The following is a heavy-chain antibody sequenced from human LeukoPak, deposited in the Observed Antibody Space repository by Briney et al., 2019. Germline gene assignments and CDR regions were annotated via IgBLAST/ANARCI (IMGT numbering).Heavy chain of an antibody. Sequence: ASVKVSCMASGYTFTSYYMHWVRQAPGQGLEWMGMFNPSGGGTTYAQKFQGRVTMTRDTSTSTVYMELSSLRSEDTAVYYCARGRFVLDYSRFDYWGQRTLVTVSS. CDR1: GYTFTSYY. V-gene: IGHV1-46*01. D-gene: IGHD2-15*01. CDR2: FNPSGGGT. CDR3: ARGRFVLDYSRFDY. J-gene: IGHJ4*02.